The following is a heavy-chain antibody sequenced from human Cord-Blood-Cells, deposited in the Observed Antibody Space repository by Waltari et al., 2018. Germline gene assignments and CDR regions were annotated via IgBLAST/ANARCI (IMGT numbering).Heavy chain of an antibody. J-gene: IGHJ6*02. CDR3: ARPDQEPGVDYYGMDV. CDR1: GYTFTSYG. Sequence: QVQLVQSGAEVKKPGASVKVSCKASGYTFTSYGISWVRQAPGHGLEGMGWISVYNGNTNYAQKLQGRGTMTTDTSTSTAYMELRILRSDDTAVYYCARPDQEPGVDYYGMDVWGQGTTVTVSS. V-gene: IGHV1-18*01. CDR2: ISVYNGNT. D-gene: IGHD1-26*01.